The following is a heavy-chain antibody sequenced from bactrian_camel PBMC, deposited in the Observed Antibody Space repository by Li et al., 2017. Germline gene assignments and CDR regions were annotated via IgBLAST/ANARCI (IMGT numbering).Heavy chain of an antibody. Sequence: QVQLVESGGGSVQSGGSLRLSCAASGVIYRTNCMGWFRQAPGKEREGVAGIYSVGMTYYVDSVKGRFTISRDNAKNTAYLETNTLKSEDTALYYCATDYGLGVFGYWGQGTQVTVS. CDR3: ATDYGLGVFGY. CDR2: IYSVGMT. CDR1: GVIYRTNC. D-gene: IGHD5*01. J-gene: IGHJ6*01. V-gene: IGHV3S53*01.